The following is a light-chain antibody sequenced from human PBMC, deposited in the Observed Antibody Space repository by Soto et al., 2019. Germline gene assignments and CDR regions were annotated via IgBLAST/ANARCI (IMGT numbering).Light chain of an antibody. V-gene: IGLV2-14*03. CDR3: YSYSTSGIHYV. CDR2: DVS. CDR1: SSDVGGYEY. J-gene: IGLJ1*01. Sequence: HSALTQPASVSGSPGQSITISCAGSSSDVGGYEYVSWYQQHPGRAPKLIIYDVSNRPSGVSNRFSGAKSGNTASLTISGLQADDEADYYCYSYSTSGIHYVFGDGTKLTVL.